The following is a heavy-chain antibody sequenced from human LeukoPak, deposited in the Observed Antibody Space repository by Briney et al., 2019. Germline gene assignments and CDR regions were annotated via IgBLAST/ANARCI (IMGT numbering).Heavy chain of an antibody. CDR2: TYSDGRT. J-gene: IGHJ4*02. CDR1: GFTVSSNY. Sequence: GGSLRLSWAASGFTVSSNYMNWVRQAPGKGLEWVSVTYSDGRTYYSDSVKGRFTISRDNSKKTLYLQMNGLRAEDTAVYYCARGGSNSWYDYWGQGTLVTVSS. CDR3: ARGGSNSWYDY. V-gene: IGHV3-53*01. D-gene: IGHD6-13*01.